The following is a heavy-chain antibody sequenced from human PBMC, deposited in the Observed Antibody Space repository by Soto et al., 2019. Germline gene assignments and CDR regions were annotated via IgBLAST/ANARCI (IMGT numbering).Heavy chain of an antibody. J-gene: IGHJ6*02. CDR3: ARSLLVVAVAEDHYGMDV. CDR2: IDPTDSET. Sequence: GESLKISCKGSGFTFNNYCISWVRQMPGKGLEWMGRIDPTDSETVYTPSFRGHVTISVDESINTAYLHWSSLRASDTAMYYCARSLLVVAVAEDHYGMDVWGQGTTVTVSS. D-gene: IGHD2-2*01. V-gene: IGHV5-10-1*01. CDR1: GFTFNNYC.